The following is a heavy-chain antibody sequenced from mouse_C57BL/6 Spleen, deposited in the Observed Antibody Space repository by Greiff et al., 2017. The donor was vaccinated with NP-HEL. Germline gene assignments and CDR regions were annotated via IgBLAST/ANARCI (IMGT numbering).Heavy chain of an antibody. D-gene: IGHD2-5*01. J-gene: IGHJ2*01. CDR3: ARWDYSKEGDFDD. Sequence: VQLVESGAELARPGASVKLSCKASGYTFTSYGISWVKQRTGQGLEWIGEIYPRSGNTYYNEKFKGKATLTADKSSSTAYMELRSLTSEDSAVYCCARWDYSKEGDFDDWGQGTTLTVSS. CDR1: GYTFTSYG. V-gene: IGHV1-81*01. CDR2: IYPRSGNT.